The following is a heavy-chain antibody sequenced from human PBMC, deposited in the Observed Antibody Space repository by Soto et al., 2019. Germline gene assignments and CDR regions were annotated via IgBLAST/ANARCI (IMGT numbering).Heavy chain of an antibody. CDR1: GGSIISASYS. V-gene: IGHV4-31*11. D-gene: IGHD6-6*01. CDR2: IYSSGST. J-gene: IGHJ5*02. CDR3: AREDAARIERWFDA. Sequence: SETLSLTCAVSGGSIISASYSWNWIRQSPGRGLEWIGHIYSSGSTYYNPSLKSRVSISVDTSNNQFSLKLTSVTAADTAVYFCAREDAARIERWFDAWGQGILVTVS.